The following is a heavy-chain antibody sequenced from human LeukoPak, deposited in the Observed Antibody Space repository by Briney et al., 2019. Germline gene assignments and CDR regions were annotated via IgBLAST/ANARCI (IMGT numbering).Heavy chain of an antibody. Sequence: GGSLRLSCAASGFTFSSYAMSWVRQAPGKGLEWVSAISGSGGSTYYADSVKGRFTISRDNSKNTLYLQMNSLRAEDRAVYYCAKSGWGYSSTSLTYYFDYWGQGTLVTVYS. J-gene: IGHJ4*02. D-gene: IGHD2-2*01. CDR3: AKSGWGYSSTSLTYYFDY. CDR2: ISGSGGST. CDR1: GFTFSSYA. V-gene: IGHV3-23*01.